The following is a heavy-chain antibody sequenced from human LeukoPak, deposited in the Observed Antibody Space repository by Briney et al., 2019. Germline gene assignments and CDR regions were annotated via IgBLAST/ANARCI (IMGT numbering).Heavy chain of an antibody. V-gene: IGHV3-30*02. D-gene: IGHD2-2*01. CDR3: ATPLVRFSSTSCLVDY. Sequence: AGSLRLSCAASGLTFSSYGMHWVRQAPGKGLEWVAFIRYDGSNKYYADSVKGRFTISRDNSKNTLYLQMNSLRAEDTAVYYCATPLVRFSSTSCLVDYWGQGTLVTVSS. CDR1: GLTFSSYG. CDR2: IRYDGSNK. J-gene: IGHJ4*02.